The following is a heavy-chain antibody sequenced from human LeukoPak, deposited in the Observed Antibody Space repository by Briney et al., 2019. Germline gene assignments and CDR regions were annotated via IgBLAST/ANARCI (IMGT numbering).Heavy chain of an antibody. V-gene: IGHV4-39*01. D-gene: IGHD3-22*01. CDR1: GGSISSSSYY. J-gene: IGHJ3*02. CDR2: IYYSGST. Sequence: SETLSLTCTVSGGSISSSSYYWGWIRQPPGKGLEWIGSIYYSGSTYYNPSLKSRVTISVDTSKNQFSLKLRSVTAADTAVYYCARQPLDSSDAFDIWGQGTMVTVSS. CDR3: ARQPLDSSDAFDI.